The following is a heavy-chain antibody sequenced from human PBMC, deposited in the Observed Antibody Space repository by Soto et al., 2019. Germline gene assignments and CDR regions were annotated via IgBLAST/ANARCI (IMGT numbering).Heavy chain of an antibody. V-gene: IGHV1-18*01. Sequence: QVQLVQSGAEVKNPGASVKVSRKASGYSFTRYGIGWARQAPGQGLEWMGWINAYNGNTNYAQNLQGRLTLTTDTSTTTAYMELRSLRSNDTAIYYCAMVDVYVTPSPQDVWGQGTTVTVSS. CDR3: AMVDVYVTPSPQDV. D-gene: IGHD3-16*01. CDR2: INAYNGNT. CDR1: GYSFTRYG. J-gene: IGHJ6*02.